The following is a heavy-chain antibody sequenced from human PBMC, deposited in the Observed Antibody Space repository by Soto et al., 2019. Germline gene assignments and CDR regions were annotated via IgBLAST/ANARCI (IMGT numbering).Heavy chain of an antibody. Sequence: ASVKVSCKASGNTVPNYSIHWVRQAPGQRLEWMGWINGGNGNTYYSEHFQGRVTITRDTSAGTVYMELSSLRSEDTAVYYCARCITLVRGIRSYGMDVWGQGTTVTVSS. D-gene: IGHD3-10*01. CDR2: INGGNGNT. J-gene: IGHJ6*02. V-gene: IGHV1-3*01. CDR1: GNTVPNYS. CDR3: ARCITLVRGIRSYGMDV.